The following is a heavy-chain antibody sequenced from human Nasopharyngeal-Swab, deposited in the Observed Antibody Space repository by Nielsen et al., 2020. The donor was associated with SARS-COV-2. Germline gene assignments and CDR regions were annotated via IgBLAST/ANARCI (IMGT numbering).Heavy chain of an antibody. CDR1: GYTFTSYY. CDR3: ASSRYEVTIFGVVYYGMDV. CDR2: INPSGGST. J-gene: IGHJ6*02. V-gene: IGHV1-46*01. D-gene: IGHD3-3*01. Sequence: ASVKVSRKASGYTFTSYYMHWVRQAPGQGLEWMGIINPSGGSTSYAQKFQGRVTMTRDTSTSTVYMELSSLRSEDTAVYYCASSRYEVTIFGVVYYGMDVWGQGTTVTVSS.